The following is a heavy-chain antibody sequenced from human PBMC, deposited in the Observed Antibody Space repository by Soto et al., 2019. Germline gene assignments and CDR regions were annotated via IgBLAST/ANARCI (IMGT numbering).Heavy chain of an antibody. Sequence: QLQLQESGPGLVKPSETLSLTCTVSGGSISSSSYYWGWIRQPPGKGLEWIGRIYYSGSTYYNPSLKSRLTISVDTSKNQLSLKLSSVTAADTAVYYGSRRPLRSAPDYWGQGTLVTVSS. J-gene: IGHJ4*02. D-gene: IGHD4-17*01. CDR3: SRRPLRSAPDY. CDR2: IYYSGST. V-gene: IGHV4-39*01. CDR1: GGSISSSSYY.